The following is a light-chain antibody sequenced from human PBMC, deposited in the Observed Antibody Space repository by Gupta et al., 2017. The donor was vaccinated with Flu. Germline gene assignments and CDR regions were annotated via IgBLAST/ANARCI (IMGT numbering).Light chain of an antibody. CDR2: DVS. J-gene: IGLJ2*01. CDR1: SSDVGGYNY. CDR3: CSYAGSYTWV. Sequence: TSSDVGGYNYVSWCQQHPGKAPKLMIYDVSKRPSGVPDRFSGSKSGNTASLTISGLQAEDEADYYCCSYAGSYTWVFGGGTKLTVL. V-gene: IGLV2-11*01.